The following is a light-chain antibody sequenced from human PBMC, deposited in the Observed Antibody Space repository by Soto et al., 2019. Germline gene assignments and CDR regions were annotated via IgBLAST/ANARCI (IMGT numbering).Light chain of an antibody. Sequence: EIVLAQSPGTLSLSPGEGATLSCRASQSVSSTFLAWYQQQPGQAPRLLIYGTSSRATGIPDRFSGSGSGTDFTLTISRLEPEDFAVYFCLRYSSSQWTFGQGTKVDIK. V-gene: IGKV3-20*01. CDR3: LRYSSSQWT. J-gene: IGKJ1*01. CDR2: GTS. CDR1: QSVSSTF.